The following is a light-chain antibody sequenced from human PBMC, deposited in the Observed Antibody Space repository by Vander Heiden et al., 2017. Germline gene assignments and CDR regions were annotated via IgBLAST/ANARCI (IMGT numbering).Light chain of an antibody. J-gene: IGKJ4*01. CDR2: AAS. V-gene: IGKV1-9*01. CDR1: QSISSL. CDR3: QQHKNDLT. Sequence: DILLTQSPSFLTASVGDRATITCRASQSISSLLAYYQQRPGKAPKLLIFAASTLQRGVPSWCSSSGSATEITLTSSSLQPEDLATYCCQQHKNDLTFGGGTKVEIK.